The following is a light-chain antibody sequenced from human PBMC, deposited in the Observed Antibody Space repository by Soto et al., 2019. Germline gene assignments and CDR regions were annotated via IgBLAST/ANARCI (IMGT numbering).Light chain of an antibody. V-gene: IGKV1-5*01. CDR3: QQYDNYPLT. Sequence: IQMTPSPSNLPASVGDRVTITCRASQSVRSWLAWYQQKPGRAPKLLIYDAYSLESGVTSRFSGSGSGTEFTLTISNLQPDDFATYYCQQYDNYPLTVGGGTKVEIK. CDR2: DAY. CDR1: QSVRSW. J-gene: IGKJ4*01.